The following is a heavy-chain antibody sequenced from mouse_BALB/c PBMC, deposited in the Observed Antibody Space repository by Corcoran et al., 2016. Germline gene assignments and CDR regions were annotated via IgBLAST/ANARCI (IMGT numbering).Heavy chain of an antibody. Sequence: QIQLVQSGPELKKPGETVKISCKASGYTFTNYGMNWVKQAPGKGLKWMGWINTYTGEPTYVDDFKGRFAFSLETSASTAYLQINNLKNEDTATYFCARSMYYYAMDYWGQGTSVTVSS. CDR2: INTYTGEP. J-gene: IGHJ4*01. CDR3: ARSMYYYAMDY. V-gene: IGHV9-3-1*01. CDR1: GYTFTNYG.